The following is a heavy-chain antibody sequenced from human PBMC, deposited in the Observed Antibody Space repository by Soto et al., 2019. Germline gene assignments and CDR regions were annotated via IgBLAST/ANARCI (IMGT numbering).Heavy chain of an antibody. V-gene: IGHV1-3*01. CDR2: INAGNGNT. D-gene: IGHD3-22*01. Sequence: ASVKVSCKASGYTFTSYAMHWVRQAPGQRLEWMGWINAGNGNTKYSQKFQGRVTITRDTSASTAYMELSSLRSEDTAVYYCARDTEDYDSSGYYPNWFDPWGQGTLVTSPQ. CDR1: GYTFTSYA. CDR3: ARDTEDYDSSGYYPNWFDP. J-gene: IGHJ5*02.